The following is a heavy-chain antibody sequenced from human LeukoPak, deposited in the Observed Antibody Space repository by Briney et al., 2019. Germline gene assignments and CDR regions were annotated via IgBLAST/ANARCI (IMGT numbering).Heavy chain of an antibody. CDR2: INSDGSST. CDR1: GFTFSSYS. Sequence: GGSLRLSCAASGFTFSSYSMDWVRQAPGKGLVWVSRINSDGSSTTYADSVKGRFAISRDNAKNTLFLQMNSLSPEDTAVYYCARDRSIEDAFDIWGQGTMVTVSS. D-gene: IGHD3-3*02. CDR3: ARDRSIEDAFDI. V-gene: IGHV3-74*03. J-gene: IGHJ3*02.